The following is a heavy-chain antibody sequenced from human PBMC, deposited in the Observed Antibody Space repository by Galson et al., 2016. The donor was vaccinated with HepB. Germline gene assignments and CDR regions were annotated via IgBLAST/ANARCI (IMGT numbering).Heavy chain of an antibody. CDR3: ANTYYSDSGGFHY. D-gene: IGHD3-22*01. Sequence: ETLSLTCTVSGGSISSYYWSWLRQPPGKGLEWLGYIYYSGSTNYNPSLESRVTISVDTSKSQFSLKLTSVTAADTAVYYCANTYYSDSGGFHYWGQGTLVTVSS. J-gene: IGHJ4*01. CDR2: IYYSGST. V-gene: IGHV4-59*01. CDR1: GGSISSYY.